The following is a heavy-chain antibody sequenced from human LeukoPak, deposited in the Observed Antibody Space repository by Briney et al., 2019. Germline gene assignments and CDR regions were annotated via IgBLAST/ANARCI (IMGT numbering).Heavy chain of an antibody. CDR2: ISSSSSYI. D-gene: IGHD5-12*01. CDR1: GFTFSSYS. J-gene: IGHJ3*02. CDR3: AKDFGRKHGYIVATIGDAFDI. V-gene: IGHV3-21*01. Sequence: GGSLRLSCAASGFTFSSYSMNWVRQAPGKGLEWVSSISSSSSYIYYADSVKGRFTISRDNAKNSLYLQMNSLRAEDTAVYYCAKDFGRKHGYIVATIGDAFDIWGQGTMVTVSS.